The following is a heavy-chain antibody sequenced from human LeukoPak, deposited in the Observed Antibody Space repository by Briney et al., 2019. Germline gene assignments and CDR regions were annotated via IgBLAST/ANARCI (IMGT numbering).Heavy chain of an antibody. V-gene: IGHV3-7*01. J-gene: IGHJ4*02. CDR3: ARIPSWDTAMAAGDY. CDR2: IQQDGSEK. D-gene: IGHD5-18*01. Sequence: PGGSLRPSCAASGFTFNYYWLTWVRQAPGKGLEWVANIQQDGSEKYYVDSVKGRFIISRDNAKNSLYLQMNSLRAEDTAVYYCARIPSWDTAMAAGDYWGQGTLVTVSS. CDR1: GFTFNYYW.